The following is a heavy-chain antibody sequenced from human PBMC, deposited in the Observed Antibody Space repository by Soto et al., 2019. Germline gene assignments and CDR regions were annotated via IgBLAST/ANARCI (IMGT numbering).Heavy chain of an antibody. J-gene: IGHJ4*02. V-gene: IGHV2-5*02. CDR3: AHRVLRTVFGLVTTTAIYFDF. CDR1: GFSLTTSGVG. Sequence: QITLKESGPTVVKPTETLTLTCTFSGFSLTTSGVGVGWVRQSPGKAPEWLALLYWDDDKRYSTSLKSRLTITKDTSKNQVVLTMANVDPAETATYYCAHRVLRTVFGLVTTTAIYFDFWGQGTPVVVSS. CDR2: LYWDDDK. D-gene: IGHD3-3*01.